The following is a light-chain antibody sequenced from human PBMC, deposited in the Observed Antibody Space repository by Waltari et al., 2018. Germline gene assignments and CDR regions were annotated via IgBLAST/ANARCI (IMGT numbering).Light chain of an antibody. Sequence: DIQMTQSPSSLSASVGDRVTITCRASQTIASYLNWYQQKPGKAPNLRIYAASSLQSGVPSRFSGSGSGTDFTLTISSLQPEDFAVYFCQQSYRTPWTFGQGTRVEIK. CDR1: QTIASY. CDR2: AAS. CDR3: QQSYRTPWT. V-gene: IGKV1-39*01. J-gene: IGKJ1*01.